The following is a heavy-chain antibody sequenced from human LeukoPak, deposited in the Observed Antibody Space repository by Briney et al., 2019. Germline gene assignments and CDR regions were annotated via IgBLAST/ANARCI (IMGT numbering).Heavy chain of an antibody. V-gene: IGHV4-59*01. Sequence: SETLSLTCTVSGGSISSYYWSWIRQPPGKGLEWIGYIYYSGSTNYNPSLKSRVTISVDTSKNQFSLKLSSVTAADTAVYYCARDGGYGDLHWGQGTLFTVSS. D-gene: IGHD4-17*01. CDR3: ARDGGYGDLH. J-gene: IGHJ4*02. CDR2: IYYSGST. CDR1: GGSISSYY.